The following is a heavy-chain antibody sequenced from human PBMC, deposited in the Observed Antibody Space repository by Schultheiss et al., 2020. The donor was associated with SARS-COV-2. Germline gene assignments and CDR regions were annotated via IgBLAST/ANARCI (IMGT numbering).Heavy chain of an antibody. V-gene: IGHV4-38-2*01. D-gene: IGHD3-10*01. Sequence: SETLSLTCAVSGYSISSGYYWGWIRQPPGKGLEWIGSIYHSGSTYYNPSLKSRVTISVDTSKNQFSLKLSSVTAADTAVYYCATSMVRGAGFIDYWGQGTLVTVSS. CDR1: GYSISSGYY. J-gene: IGHJ4*02. CDR2: IYHSGST. CDR3: ATSMVRGAGFIDY.